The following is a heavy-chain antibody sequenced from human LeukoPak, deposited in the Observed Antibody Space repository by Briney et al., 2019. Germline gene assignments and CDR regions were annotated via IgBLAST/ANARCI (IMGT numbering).Heavy chain of an antibody. CDR3: ARWAYFFDS. V-gene: IGHV3-23*01. J-gene: IGHJ4*02. CDR2: ISGSGASS. D-gene: IGHD1-26*01. Sequence: PGGTLSLYCAAYGFTFSSYGMSWVRQAPGKGLVWFSAISGSGASSFYADSVKGRFTVSRDNSKNTLYLQMNSLRAEDTAGYCCARWAYFFDSWGQGTLVTVSS. CDR1: GFTFSSYG.